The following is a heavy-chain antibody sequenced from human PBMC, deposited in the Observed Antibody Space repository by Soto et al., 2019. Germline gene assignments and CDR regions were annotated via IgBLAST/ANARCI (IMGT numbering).Heavy chain of an antibody. Sequence: QITLKESGPTLVKPTETLTLTCTFSGFSLSDRGEGVGWIRQPPGKALEWLAIIYWDDDKRYSPSLRTTFTITKATSKSQVVLTMTNMDPVDTATYFCAHRPFNSAWHDAYDIWGPWTMVTVSS. D-gene: IGHD5-18*01. CDR1: GFSLSDRGEG. CDR3: AHRPFNSAWHDAYDI. CDR2: IYWDDDK. V-gene: IGHV2-5*02. J-gene: IGHJ3*02.